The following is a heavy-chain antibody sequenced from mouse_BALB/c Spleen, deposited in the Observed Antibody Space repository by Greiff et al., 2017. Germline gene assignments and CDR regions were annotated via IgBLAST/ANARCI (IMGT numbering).Heavy chain of an antibody. CDR2: IYPGNVNT. CDR1: GYTFTSYY. J-gene: IGHJ4*01. CDR3: ATPYAMDY. V-gene: IGHV1S56*01. Sequence: VQVVESGPELVKPGASVRISCKASGYTFTSYYIHWVKQRPGQGLEWIGWIYPGNVNTKYNEKFKGKATLTADKSSSTAYMQLSSLTSEDSAVYFCATPYAMDYWGQGTSVTVSS.